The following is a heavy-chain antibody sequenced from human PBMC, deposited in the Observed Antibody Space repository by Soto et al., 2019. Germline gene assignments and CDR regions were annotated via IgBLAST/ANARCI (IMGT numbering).Heavy chain of an antibody. CDR3: PRGFPSMAYFGEYYFDS. CDR2: IACGVKR. CDR1: GLTVSDNY. D-gene: IGHD1-26*01. J-gene: IGHJ4*02. V-gene: IGHV3-53*01. Sequence: PVGSLILYCAASGLTVSDNYVSLVRQAPGRGLECVSLIACGVKRYYADSLKGRFTISSNNFRNTLYLQMNSLRAEDTAVYYCPRGFPSMAYFGEYYFDSSGQGTPVTVSS.